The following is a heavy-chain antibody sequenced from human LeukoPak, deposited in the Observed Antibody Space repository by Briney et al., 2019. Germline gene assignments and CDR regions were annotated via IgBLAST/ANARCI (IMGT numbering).Heavy chain of an antibody. CDR2: ISGRGGST. J-gene: IGHJ4*02. Sequence: PGGSLRLSCAASGFTFSSYAMSWVRQAPGKGLEWVSAISGRGGSTDYGDSVKGRFTISRDNSKNTVFLQMNSLRVEDTAIYYCAKLPQVAGDGYYFDNWGQGTLVTVSS. CDR1: GFTFSSYA. CDR3: AKLPQVAGDGYYFDN. V-gene: IGHV3-23*01. D-gene: IGHD6-19*01.